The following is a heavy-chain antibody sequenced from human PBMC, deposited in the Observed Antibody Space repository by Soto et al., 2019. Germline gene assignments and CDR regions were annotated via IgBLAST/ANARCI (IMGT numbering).Heavy chain of an antibody. CDR2: IYSGGYT. CDR1: GFTVSNNY. V-gene: IGHV3-53*01. D-gene: IGHD2-15*01. Sequence: EVQLVESGGGLIQPGGSLRLSCAVSGFTVSNNYMSWVRQAPGKGLEGVSVIYSGGYTAYGDSVKGRFTISRDNSKNPLFLQMXTGGPGDPAVFYWRATPGGGGYWGQGTLVTVSS. J-gene: IGHJ4*02. CDR3: RATPGGGGY.